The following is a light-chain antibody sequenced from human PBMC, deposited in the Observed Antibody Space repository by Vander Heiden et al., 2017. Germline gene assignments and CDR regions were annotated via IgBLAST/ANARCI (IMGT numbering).Light chain of an antibody. CDR2: AAG. Sequence: AVQITHPPSSLSAAVGDRVTSTCRGRQGIRSDLSRYKQKTGKAPKLMMYAAGSLQSGVGSRFSGSGSGTDFTLTISSLKSEEFATYCSLQDDNYARTFGGGTKVETK. J-gene: IGKJ4*02. V-gene: IGKV1-6*01. CDR1: QGIRSD. CDR3: LQDDNYART.